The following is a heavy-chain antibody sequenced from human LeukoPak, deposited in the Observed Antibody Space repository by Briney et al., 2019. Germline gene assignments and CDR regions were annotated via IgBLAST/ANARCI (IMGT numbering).Heavy chain of an antibody. CDR2: IYYSGTT. CDR3: ARESSSSPDY. Sequence: SETLSLTCTVSGGSITSSSHHWGWLRQPPGKGLEWIGSIYYSGTTYYKPSLRSRVTISVDTSKNQFYLRLTSVTAADSAMYHCARESSSSPDYWGQGTLVTVSS. CDR1: GGSITSSSHH. J-gene: IGHJ4*02. D-gene: IGHD6-6*01. V-gene: IGHV4-39*07.